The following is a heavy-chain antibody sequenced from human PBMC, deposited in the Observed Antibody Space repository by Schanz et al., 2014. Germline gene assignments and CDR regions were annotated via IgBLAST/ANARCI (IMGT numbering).Heavy chain of an antibody. J-gene: IGHJ4*02. CDR1: GFTFSDHY. Sequence: QVQLVESGGGLVKPGGSLRLSCAASGFTFSDHYMAWIRQAPGKELEWVSIISNTGTFIYYADSVRGRFVISRDNAKSSLFLQMKGLRAEDTAVYYCVRDAYLQIRGTVFDSWGPGNLVTVSS. CDR3: VRDAYLQIRGTVFDS. D-gene: IGHD1-1*01. CDR2: ISNTGTFI. V-gene: IGHV3-11*01.